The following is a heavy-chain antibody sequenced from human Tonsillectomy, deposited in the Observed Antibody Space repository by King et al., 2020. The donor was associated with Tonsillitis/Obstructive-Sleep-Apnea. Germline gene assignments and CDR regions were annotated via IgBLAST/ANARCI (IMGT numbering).Heavy chain of an antibody. CDR2: INPSGGST. CDR3: ARAPTRSHKPRDNWFDP. V-gene: IGHV1-46*01. D-gene: IGHD5-24*01. CDR1: GYTFTSYY. J-gene: IGHJ5*02. Sequence: QLVQSGAEVKKPGASVKVSCKASGYTFTSYYMHWVLQAPGQGLEWMGIINPSGGSTSYAQEFQGQVTMTRDTSTRTVYMELSSLRSEDTAVYYCARAPTRSHKPRDNWFDPWGQGTLVTVSS.